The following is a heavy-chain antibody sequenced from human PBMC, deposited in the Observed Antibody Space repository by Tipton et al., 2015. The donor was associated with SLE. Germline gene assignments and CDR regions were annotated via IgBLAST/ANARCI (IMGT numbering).Heavy chain of an antibody. V-gene: IGHV1-69*05. CDR2: ISAYNGNT. D-gene: IGHD2-21*01. CDR1: GGTFNTYA. Sequence: QLVQSGAEVKKPGSSVKVSCKASGGTFNTYAISWVRQAPGQGLEWMGWISAYNGNTNYAQNFQGRVTITTDESTSTAYMELSSLRSEDTAVYYCARDRSLILLGDEDYNSGMDVWGQGTTVIVSS. CDR3: ARDRSLILLGDEDYNSGMDV. J-gene: IGHJ6*02.